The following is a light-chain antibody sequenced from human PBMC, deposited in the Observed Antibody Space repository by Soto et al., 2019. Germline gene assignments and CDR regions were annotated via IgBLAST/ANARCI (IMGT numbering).Light chain of an antibody. V-gene: IGKV1-33*01. CDR3: QQYDNLPMYT. Sequence: DIQMTQSPSSQSASVGDRVTITCQASQDISNYLNWYQQKPGKAPKLLIYDASNLETGVPSRFSGSGSGTDFTFTISSLQPVDIATYYCQQYDNLPMYTFGQGTKLEIK. J-gene: IGKJ2*01. CDR1: QDISNY. CDR2: DAS.